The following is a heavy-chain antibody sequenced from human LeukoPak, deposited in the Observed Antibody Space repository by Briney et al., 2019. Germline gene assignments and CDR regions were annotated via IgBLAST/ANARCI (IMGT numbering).Heavy chain of an antibody. CDR1: GGSISSYY. J-gene: IGHJ5*02. CDR2: INHSGST. CDR3: ARLSGWPNWFDP. V-gene: IGHV4-34*01. D-gene: IGHD6-19*01. Sequence: PSETLSLTCTVSGGSISSYYWSWIRQPPGKGLEWIGEINHSGSTNYNPSLKSRVTISVDTSKNQFSLKLSSVTAADTAVYYCARLSGWPNWFDPWGQGTLVTVSS.